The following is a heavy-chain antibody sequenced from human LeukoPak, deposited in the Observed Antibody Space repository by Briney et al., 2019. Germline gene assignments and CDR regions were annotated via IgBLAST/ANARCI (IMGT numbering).Heavy chain of an antibody. Sequence: PGGSLRLSCAASGFSFSSCGMHWVRQAPGKGLEWVTFIRFDGSNKYYADSVKGRFTISRDNSKNTLYLQMNSLRPEDTAVYYCAMSWTINWADYWGQGTLVIVSS. CDR2: IRFDGSNK. CDR3: AMSWTINWADY. CDR1: GFSFSSCG. D-gene: IGHD1-1*01. V-gene: IGHV3-30*02. J-gene: IGHJ4*02.